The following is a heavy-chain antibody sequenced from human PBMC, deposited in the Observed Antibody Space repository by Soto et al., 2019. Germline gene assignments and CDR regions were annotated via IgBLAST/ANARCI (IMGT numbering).Heavy chain of an antibody. CDR1: GGSFSGYY. D-gene: IGHD5-18*01. CDR3: ARGGRWIQLWHTGGLTYYFDY. J-gene: IGHJ4*02. V-gene: IGHV4-34*01. Sequence: SETLSLTCAVYGGSFSGYYWSWIRQPPGKGLEWIGEINHSGSTNYNPSLKSRVTISVDTSKNQFSLKLSSVTAADTAVYYCARGGRWIQLWHTGGLTYYFDYWGQGTLVTVSS. CDR2: INHSGST.